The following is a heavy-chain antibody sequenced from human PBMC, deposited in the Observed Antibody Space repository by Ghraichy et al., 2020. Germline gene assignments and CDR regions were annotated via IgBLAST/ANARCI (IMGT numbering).Heavy chain of an antibody. CDR1: GLTFSSAW. CDR3: ATSARSWDYFDY. Sequence: GGSLRLSCVASGLTFSSAWMNWVRQAPGKGLEWVGRIKRNIDGATTDHAAPARGRLSISRDDSKNILYLQMNSLKTEDTAVYYCATSARSWDYFDYWGQGTLFTVSS. J-gene: IGHJ4*02. V-gene: IGHV3-15*07. D-gene: IGHD7-27*01. CDR2: IKRNIDGATT.